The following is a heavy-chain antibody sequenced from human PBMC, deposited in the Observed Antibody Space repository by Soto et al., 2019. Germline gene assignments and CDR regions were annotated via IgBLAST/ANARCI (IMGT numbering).Heavy chain of an antibody. Sequence: QVQLVQSGAEVKKPGSSVKVSCKASGGTFSSYTISWVRQAPGQGLEWMGRIIPILGIANYAQKFQGRVTIXXDXSMXTAYMELSSLRSEDTAVYYCARAAEISSGWYVSYYWGQGTLVTVSS. J-gene: IGHJ4*02. CDR1: GGTFSSYT. CDR3: ARAAEISSGWYVSYY. D-gene: IGHD6-19*01. CDR2: IIPILGIA. V-gene: IGHV1-69*02.